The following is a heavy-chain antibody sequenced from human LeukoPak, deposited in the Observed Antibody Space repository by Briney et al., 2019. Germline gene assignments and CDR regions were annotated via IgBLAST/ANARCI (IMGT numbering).Heavy chain of an antibody. J-gene: IGHJ4*02. Sequence: GGSLRLSCAASGFTFSSYGMSWVRQPPGKGLEWVSAISGGGGSTYYAGSVKGRFTISRDSSKNTLYLQMNSLRAEDTAIYYCAREVTALTHFALGKSDWGQGTLVSVSA. D-gene: IGHD3-16*01. CDR1: GFTFSSYG. CDR3: AREVTALTHFALGKSD. CDR2: ISGGGGST. V-gene: IGHV3-23*01.